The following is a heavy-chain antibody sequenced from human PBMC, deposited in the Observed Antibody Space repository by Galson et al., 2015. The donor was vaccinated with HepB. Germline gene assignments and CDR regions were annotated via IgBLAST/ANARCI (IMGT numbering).Heavy chain of an antibody. D-gene: IGHD4-17*01. V-gene: IGHV4-39*01. J-gene: IGHJ4*02. CDR1: GGAITSSNYC. Sequence: ETLSLTCGVSGGAITSSNYCWGWIRQSPGMGLEWIGSTYYSGNAYYNPSLRSRVSISIDTSNNQFSLTLTSVTAADTALYYCARGNAWHYGDYDGWHPLDYWGQGTQVTVSS. CDR2: TYYSGNA. CDR3: ARGNAWHYGDYDGWHPLDY.